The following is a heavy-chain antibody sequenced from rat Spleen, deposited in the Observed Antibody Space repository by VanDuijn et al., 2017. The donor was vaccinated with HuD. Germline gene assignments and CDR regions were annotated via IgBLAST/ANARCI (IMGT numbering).Heavy chain of an antibody. D-gene: IGHD1-11*01. V-gene: IGHV5-27*01. CDR3: ATSESYFDY. J-gene: IGHJ2*01. CDR1: GFTFSNYD. Sequence: EVQLVESGGGLVQPGRSLKLSCAASGFTFSNYDMAWVRQAPTKGLEWVASISTSGGSTYYRDSVKGRFTISRDNAKSNLYVQMDNLRPEDTATYYVATSESYFDYWGQGVMVTVSS. CDR2: ISTSGGST.